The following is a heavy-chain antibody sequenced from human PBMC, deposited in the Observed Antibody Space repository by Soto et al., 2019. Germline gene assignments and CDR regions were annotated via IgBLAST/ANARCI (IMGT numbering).Heavy chain of an antibody. D-gene: IGHD2-2*01. CDR1: GGSISSGGYY. Sequence: SETLSLTCTVSGGSISSGGYYWSWIHQHPGKGLEWIGYIYYSGSTYYNPSLKSRVTISVDTSKNQFSLKLSSVTAADTAVYYCAREVAECSSTSCASFRVDYWGQGTLVTVSS. CDR2: IYYSGST. CDR3: AREVAECSSTSCASFRVDY. V-gene: IGHV4-31*03. J-gene: IGHJ4*02.